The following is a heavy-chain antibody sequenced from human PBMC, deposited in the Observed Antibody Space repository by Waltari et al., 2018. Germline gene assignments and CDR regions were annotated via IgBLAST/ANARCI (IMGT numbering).Heavy chain of an antibody. V-gene: IGHV1-24*01. CDR3: ATARIALFGTRY. D-gene: IGHD6-13*01. Sequence: QVQLVQSGAEVKTPGASVKVSCKVSGNTLTELSMHWVRQAPRKGLEWRGGFDPDDGGTIYAQASQGRVTVTEEAATDTAYMAVSSLRAGGTAVYYCATARIALFGTRYWGQGTLVTASS. CDR2: FDPDDGGT. J-gene: IGHJ4*02. CDR1: GNTLTELS.